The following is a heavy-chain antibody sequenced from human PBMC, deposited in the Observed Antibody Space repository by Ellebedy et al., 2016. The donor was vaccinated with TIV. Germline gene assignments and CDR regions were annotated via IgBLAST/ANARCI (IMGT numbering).Heavy chain of an antibody. D-gene: IGHD3-22*01. CDR3: ATLNRYYYDSSAQPASWGDI. CDR1: GYTFTSYD. Sequence: SVKVSCXASGYTFTSYDINWVRQATGQGLEWMGGIIPIFGTANYAQKFQGRVTITADKSTSTAYMELSSLRSEDTAVYYCATLNRYYYDSSAQPASWGDIWGQGTMVTVSS. J-gene: IGHJ3*02. CDR2: IIPIFGTA. V-gene: IGHV1-69*06.